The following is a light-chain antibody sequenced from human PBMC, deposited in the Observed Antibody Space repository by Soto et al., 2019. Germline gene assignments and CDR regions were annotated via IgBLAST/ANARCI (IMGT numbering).Light chain of an antibody. V-gene: IGKV1-8*01. Sequence: AIRMTQSPSSLSASTGDRVTITCRASQGISSYLAWYQQKPGKAPKLLIYAASTLQSGVPSSFSGSGSGTDFTVTISCLQSEDFAPYCGQQYYSYPPLTFGGGIKVEIK. CDR2: AAS. CDR3: QQYYSYPPLT. CDR1: QGISSY. J-gene: IGKJ4*01.